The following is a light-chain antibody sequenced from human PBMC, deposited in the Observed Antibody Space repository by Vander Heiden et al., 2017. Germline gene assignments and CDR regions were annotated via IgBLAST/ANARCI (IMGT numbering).Light chain of an antibody. CDR1: SSNIGAGRD. CDR2: GNT. CDR3: QSYDSSPSGLYV. V-gene: IGLV1-40*01. Sequence: QSVLTQPPSLSGAPGQRVTISCTGRSSNIGAGRDVHWYQHLPGSAPKVLIYGNTNRPSGVPDRFSGSKSGASASLAITGLQAEDDADYYCQSYDSSPSGLYVFGTGTKVTVL. J-gene: IGLJ1*01.